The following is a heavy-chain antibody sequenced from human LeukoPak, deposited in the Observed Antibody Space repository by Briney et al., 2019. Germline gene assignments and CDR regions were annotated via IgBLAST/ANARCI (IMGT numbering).Heavy chain of an antibody. Sequence: GAPVKVSCKASGYTFTGYYMHWVRQAPGQGLEWMGWINPNSGGTNYAQKFQGRVTMTRDTSISTAYMELSRLRSDDTAVYYCARFGGEALIATYYFDYWGQGTLVTVSS. CDR2: INPNSGGT. V-gene: IGHV1-2*02. CDR1: GYTFTGYY. D-gene: IGHD3-16*01. J-gene: IGHJ4*02. CDR3: ARFGGEALIATYYFDY.